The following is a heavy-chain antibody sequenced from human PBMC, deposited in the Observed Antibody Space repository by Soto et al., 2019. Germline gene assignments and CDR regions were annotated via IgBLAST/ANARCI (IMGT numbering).Heavy chain of an antibody. J-gene: IGHJ6*02. V-gene: IGHV4-34*01. D-gene: IGHD6-6*01. CDR3: ARGPLSSPYYYYYGMDV. CDR2: INHSGST. CDR1: GGSFSGYY. Sequence: QVQLQQWGAGLLKPSETLSLTCAVYGGSFSGYYWSWIRQPPGKGLEWIGEINHSGSTNYNPSLKSLVTISVDTSKNQFSLKLSSVTAADTAVYYCARGPLSSPYYYYYGMDVWGQGTTVTVSS.